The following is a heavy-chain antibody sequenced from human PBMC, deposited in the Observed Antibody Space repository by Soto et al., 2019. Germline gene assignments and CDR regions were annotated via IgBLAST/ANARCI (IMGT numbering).Heavy chain of an antibody. CDR1: GYTFSTYW. D-gene: IGHD6-6*01. V-gene: IGHV5-51*01. Sequence: GESLKISCNGSGYTFSTYWIAWVRQMPGKGLEWMGIIYPGDSDTKYSPAFQGQVTISADKSISTAYLQWSSLKASDTAMYYCARGAYSSSSSYYYYGMDVWGQGTTVTVSS. CDR3: ARGAYSSSSSYYYYGMDV. J-gene: IGHJ6*02. CDR2: IYPGDSDT.